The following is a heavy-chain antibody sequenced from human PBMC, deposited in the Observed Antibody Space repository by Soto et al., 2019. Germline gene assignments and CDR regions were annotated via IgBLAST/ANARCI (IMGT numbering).Heavy chain of an antibody. J-gene: IGHJ4*02. CDR2: FDPEDGET. V-gene: IGHV1-24*01. Sequence: ASVKVSCKVSGYTLTELSMHWVRQAPGKGLEWMGGFDPEDGETLYAQKFQGRVTMTEDTSTDTAYMELSSLRSEDTAVYYCATGSGGYYYDSSGYYLLDYWGQGTLVTVSS. CDR1: GYTLTELS. D-gene: IGHD3-22*01. CDR3: ATGSGGYYYDSSGYYLLDY.